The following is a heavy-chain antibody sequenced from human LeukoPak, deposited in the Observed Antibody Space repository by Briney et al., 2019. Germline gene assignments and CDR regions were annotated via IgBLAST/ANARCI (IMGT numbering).Heavy chain of an antibody. J-gene: IGHJ1*01. D-gene: IGHD1-26*01. CDR2: IIPIFGTA. Sequence: SVKLSCKASGDPLSRCAISWVPDAPGQGLEWMGGIIPIFGTANYAQKFQGRVTITTDESTSTAYMELSSLTSEDTAVYYWAGDRYSGSPGDFQHWGQGTLVTVTS. CDR1: GDPLSRCA. CDR3: AGDRYSGSPGDFQH. V-gene: IGHV1-69*05.